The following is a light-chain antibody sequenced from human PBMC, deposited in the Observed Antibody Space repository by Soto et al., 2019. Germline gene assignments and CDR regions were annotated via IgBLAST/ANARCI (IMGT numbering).Light chain of an antibody. CDR2: DAS. Sequence: EIGLSQSSGTLSLSPGERATLYCRDSQSVAANYLAWYQQKPGQAPRLLIYDASNRATGIPDRFSGSGSGTDFTLTISRLEPEDFAVYYCQQYGSSPITFGQGTRLEIK. V-gene: IGKV3-20*01. CDR3: QQYGSSPIT. J-gene: IGKJ5*01. CDR1: QSVAANY.